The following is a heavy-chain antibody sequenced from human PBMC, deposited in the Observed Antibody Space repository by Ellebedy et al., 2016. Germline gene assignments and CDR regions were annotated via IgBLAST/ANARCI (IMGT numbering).Heavy chain of an antibody. CDR3: ARERGFQGTWFDP. CDR1: GYTFTSYD. J-gene: IGHJ5*02. Sequence: ASVKVSCKASGYTFTSYDISWVRQATGQGLEWMGWMNPNSGNTGYAQKFQGRVTMTRNTSITTAYMELSSLRSEDTAVYYCARERGFQGTWFDPWGQGTLVTVSS. CDR2: MNPNSGNT. V-gene: IGHV1-8*01. D-gene: IGHD1-1*01.